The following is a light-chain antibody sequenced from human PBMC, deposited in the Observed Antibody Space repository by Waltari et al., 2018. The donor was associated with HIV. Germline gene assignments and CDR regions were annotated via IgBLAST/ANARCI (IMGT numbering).Light chain of an antibody. CDR3: GTWDTSLNAVV. J-gene: IGLJ3*02. V-gene: IGLV1-51*01. CDR2: DNY. Sequence: QSVLTQPPSVSAALGQKVTISCPGSSSNICSHSVSCYRQLPGTGPKLPIYDNYKRPSGIPDRFSGSKSGTSATLGITGLQTGDEADYYCGTWDTSLNAVVFAGGTNLTVL. CDR1: SSNICSHS.